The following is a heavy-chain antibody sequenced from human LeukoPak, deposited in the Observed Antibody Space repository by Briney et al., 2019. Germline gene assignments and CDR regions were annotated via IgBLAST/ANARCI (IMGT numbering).Heavy chain of an antibody. Sequence: GASVKVSCKASGYTFTSYAMNWVRQAPGQGLEWRGGMSANNGNTNNAQKLQGRVTMTTDPSTSTAYMELRSLRSDDTAVYYCARDPVPSMYYYDSSPLLFDIWGQGTMVTVSS. V-gene: IGHV1-18*01. J-gene: IGHJ3*02. D-gene: IGHD3-22*01. CDR1: GYTFTSYA. CDR2: MSANNGNT. CDR3: ARDPVPSMYYYDSSPLLFDI.